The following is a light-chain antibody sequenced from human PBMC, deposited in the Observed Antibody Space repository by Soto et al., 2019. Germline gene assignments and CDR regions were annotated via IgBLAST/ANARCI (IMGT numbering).Light chain of an antibody. CDR1: QGVSSY. CDR2: AAS. Sequence: AIRMTQSPSSFSASTGDRVTITCRASQGVSSYLAWHQQKPGKAPNLLIYAASTLQSGVPSRFSGSGSGTDFTLTISCLQSEDFATYYCQQYYSYPLTFGPGTKVDIK. J-gene: IGKJ3*01. CDR3: QQYYSYPLT. V-gene: IGKV1-8*01.